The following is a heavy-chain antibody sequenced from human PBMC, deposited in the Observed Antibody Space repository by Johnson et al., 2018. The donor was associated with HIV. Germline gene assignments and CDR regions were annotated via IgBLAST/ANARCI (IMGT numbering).Heavy chain of an antibody. CDR2: IWHDGSNK. CDR3: AVGLNTDAFDI. J-gene: IGHJ3*02. Sequence: QVQLVESGGGLVQPGGSLRLSCAASGFTFSSYWMSWVRQAPGKGLEWVAVIWHDGSNKYFGDSVKGRFSISRDNSKNTLYLQMNSLRAEDTAVYYCAVGLNTDAFDIWGQGTMVTVSS. D-gene: IGHD3/OR15-3a*01. CDR1: GFTFSSYW. V-gene: IGHV3-33*08.